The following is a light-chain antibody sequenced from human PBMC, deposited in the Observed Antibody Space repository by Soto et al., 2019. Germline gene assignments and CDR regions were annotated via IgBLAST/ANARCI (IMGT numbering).Light chain of an antibody. Sequence: DIVMTQSPLSLPVTPGEPASISCRSSQSLLHNNGYNYLDWYLQKPGQSPQLLIYLGSNRASGVPDRFSGSGSGTDFTLKISRVEAEDVGVYYCMQALQTQWTFGQGIKVDIK. J-gene: IGKJ1*01. CDR3: MQALQTQWT. CDR2: LGS. CDR1: QSLLHNNGYNY. V-gene: IGKV2-28*01.